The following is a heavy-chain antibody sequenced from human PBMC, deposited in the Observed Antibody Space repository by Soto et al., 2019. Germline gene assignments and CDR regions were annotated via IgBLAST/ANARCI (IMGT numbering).Heavy chain of an antibody. J-gene: IGHJ4*02. D-gene: IGHD6-19*01. CDR3: AKARDQQWVRLPFDY. CDR2: FSATSENT. V-gene: IGHV3-23*01. Sequence: EVQLLESGGGLVQPGGSLRLSCVGSGFFFSSYTMTWVRQAPGKGLEWVSSFSATSENTYYADSVRGRFTISRDNSKNTHFLQMNILTAEDTAMYYCAKARDQQWVRLPFDYWGQGILVIVSS. CDR1: GFFFSSYT.